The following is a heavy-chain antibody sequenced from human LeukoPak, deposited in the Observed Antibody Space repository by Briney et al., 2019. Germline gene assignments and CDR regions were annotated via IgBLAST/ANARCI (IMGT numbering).Heavy chain of an antibody. CDR2: INPSGGST. D-gene: IGHD4-17*01. J-gene: IGHJ4*02. Sequence: GASVKVSCKASGYTFTSYYMHWVRQAPGQGLEWMGIINPSGGSTSYAQKFQGRVTMTRDTSTSTVYMELSSLRSEDTAVYYCARAPSFYGPRGCFDYWGQGTLVTVSS. V-gene: IGHV1-46*01. CDR1: GYTFTSYY. CDR3: ARAPSFYGPRGCFDY.